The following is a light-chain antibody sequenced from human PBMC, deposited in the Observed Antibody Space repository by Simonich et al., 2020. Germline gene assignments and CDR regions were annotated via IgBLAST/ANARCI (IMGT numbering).Light chain of an antibody. J-gene: IGLJ3*02. V-gene: IGLV7-43*01. CDR1: TGAVTSGYY. Sequence: QTVVTQEPSLTVSPGGTVTLTCASRTGAVTSGYYPNRVQQKPGQAPWALIYSTSNKHAWTPARFSGSLLGGKAALTLSGVQPEDEAEYYCLLYYGGAWVFGGGTKLTVL. CDR3: LLYYGGAWV. CDR2: STS.